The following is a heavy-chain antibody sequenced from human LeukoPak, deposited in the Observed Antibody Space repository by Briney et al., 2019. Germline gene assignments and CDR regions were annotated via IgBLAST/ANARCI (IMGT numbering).Heavy chain of an antibody. Sequence: SQTLSLTCTVSGGSISSGSYYWSWIRQPAGKGLEWIGRLYTSGSTNYNPSLKSRVTISLDTSKNQFSLKLSSVTAADTAVYYCASRRWGSAYDAFDIWGQGTRVTVSS. D-gene: IGHD2-21*01. CDR2: LYTSGST. CDR1: GGSISSGSYY. CDR3: ASRRWGSAYDAFDI. J-gene: IGHJ3*02. V-gene: IGHV4-61*02.